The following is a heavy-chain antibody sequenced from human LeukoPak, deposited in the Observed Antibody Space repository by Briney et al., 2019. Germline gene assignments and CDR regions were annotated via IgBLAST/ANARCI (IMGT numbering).Heavy chain of an antibody. CDR2: ISYSGST. Sequence: PSETLSLTCSVSGGSISPYFWSGIRQPPGKGLEWIGYISYSGSTNYNPSLKSRVAISVDTSKNQFSLQLSSVTAADTAVYYCARDDYRGVTNFDPWGQGTLVTVSS. V-gene: IGHV4-59*01. D-gene: IGHD3-10*01. CDR1: GGSISPYF. J-gene: IGHJ5*02. CDR3: ARDDYRGVTNFDP.